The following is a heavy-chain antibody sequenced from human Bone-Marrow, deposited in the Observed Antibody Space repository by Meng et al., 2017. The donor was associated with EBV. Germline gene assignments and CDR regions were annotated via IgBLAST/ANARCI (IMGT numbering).Heavy chain of an antibody. CDR1: GHTLSSYW. D-gene: IGHD2-8*02. V-gene: IGHV3-74*01. CDR2: INEDGAVT. Sequence: EVQLVESGGAVVQPGGGLRLSCEASGHTLSSYWMHWVRQAPGKGLVWVSRINEDGAVTTYADSVKGRFTISRENAKNTLYLQMNSLRAEDTAVYYCSRDLVGSADSWGQGTLFNVSS. CDR3: SRDLVGSADS. J-gene: IGHJ4*02.